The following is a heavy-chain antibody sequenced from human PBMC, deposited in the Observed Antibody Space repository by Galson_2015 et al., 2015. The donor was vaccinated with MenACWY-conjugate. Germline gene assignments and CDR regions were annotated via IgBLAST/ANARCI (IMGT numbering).Heavy chain of an antibody. Sequence: SVKVSCKASGYTFTSYAMHWVRQAPGQRLEWMGWINAGNGNTKYSQKFQGRVTITRDTSASTAYMELSSLRSEDTAVYYCARGHGYCSSTSCYFLDYWGQGTLVTVSS. CDR2: INAGNGNT. V-gene: IGHV1-3*01. D-gene: IGHD2-2*01. CDR1: GYTFTSYA. CDR3: ARGHGYCSSTSCYFLDY. J-gene: IGHJ4*02.